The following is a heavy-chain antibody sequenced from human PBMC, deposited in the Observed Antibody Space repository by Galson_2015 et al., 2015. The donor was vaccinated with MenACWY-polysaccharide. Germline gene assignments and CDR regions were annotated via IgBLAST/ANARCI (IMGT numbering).Heavy chain of an antibody. CDR3: ARVKGGHSSDWHHPYYFDY. V-gene: IGHV3-74*01. J-gene: IGHJ4*02. D-gene: IGHD6-25*01. Sequence: SLRLSCAASGFTFSSYWMHWVRQGPGKGLVWVSRISSDGSSTCYADSVKGRFTISRDNAKNTLHLQMNSLRVEDTAVYYCARVKGGHSSDWHHPYYFDYWGQGTLVTVSS. CDR1: GFTFSSYW. CDR2: ISSDGSST.